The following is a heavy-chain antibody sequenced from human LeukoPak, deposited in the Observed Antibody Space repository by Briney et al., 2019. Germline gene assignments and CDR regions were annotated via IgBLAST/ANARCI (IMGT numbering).Heavy chain of an antibody. V-gene: IGHV3-7*01. Sequence: GGSLRLSCAASGFMFSSYWMTWVRQAPGKGLEWVANIKEDGGVKNYVDSVRGRFTISRDNAKNTLYLQMNSLRAEDTAVYYCAKDIGYCSSTSCYIAIDYWGQGTLVTVSS. J-gene: IGHJ4*02. CDR3: AKDIGYCSSTSCYIAIDY. CDR2: IKEDGGVK. D-gene: IGHD2-2*02. CDR1: GFMFSSYW.